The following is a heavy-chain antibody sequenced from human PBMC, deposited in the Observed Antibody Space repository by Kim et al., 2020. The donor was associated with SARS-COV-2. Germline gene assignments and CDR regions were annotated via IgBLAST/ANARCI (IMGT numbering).Heavy chain of an antibody. D-gene: IGHD5-12*01. CDR2: IRSKAYGGTT. CDR1: GFTFGDYA. Sequence: GGSLRLSCTASGFTFGDYAMSWFRQAPGKGLEWVGFIRSKAYGGTTEYAASVKGRFTISRDDSKSIAYLQMNSLKTEDTAVYYCEAQVHSGYVRPDYWGQGTLVTVSS. CDR3: EAQVHSGYVRPDY. V-gene: IGHV3-49*03. J-gene: IGHJ4*02.